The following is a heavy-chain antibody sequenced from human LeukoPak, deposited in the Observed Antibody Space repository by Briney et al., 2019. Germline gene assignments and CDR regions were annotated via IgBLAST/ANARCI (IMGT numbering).Heavy chain of an antibody. CDR3: ARDWGVGATLYYFDY. J-gene: IGHJ4*02. Sequence: PGGSLRFSCAASGFTFSSYSMNWVRQAPGKGLEWVSSISSSSSYIYYADSVKGRFTISRDNAKNSLYLQMNSLRAEDTAVYYCARDWGVGATLYYFDYWGQGTLVTVSS. CDR1: GFTFSSYS. V-gene: IGHV3-21*01. CDR2: ISSSSSYI. D-gene: IGHD1-26*01.